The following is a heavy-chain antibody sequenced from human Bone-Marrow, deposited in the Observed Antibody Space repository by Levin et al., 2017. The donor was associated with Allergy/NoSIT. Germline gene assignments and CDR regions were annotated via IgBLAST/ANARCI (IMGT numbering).Heavy chain of an antibody. CDR1: GSTFTDYS. Sequence: SVKVSCKTSGSTFTDYSVQWVRQIRGERLEWLGWIVVGGGHTSYAEQLQGRITLTRDTSTSTAYMELNSLRSDDTAVYFCATVRARLARPGDFWGQGTPVIVSS. CDR2: IVVGGGHT. J-gene: IGHJ4*02. D-gene: IGHD1-1*01. CDR3: ATVRARLARPGDF. V-gene: IGHV1-58*01.